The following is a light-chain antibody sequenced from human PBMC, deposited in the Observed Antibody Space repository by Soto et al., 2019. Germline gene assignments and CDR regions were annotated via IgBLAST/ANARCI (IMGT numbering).Light chain of an antibody. CDR3: QQYNDWPPLT. Sequence: EIVMTQSPATLSVSPGERATLSCRASQGVGSNLAWYQQKPGQAPRLLIYGASTRATGIPARFSGSGSGTEFTLTISSLQSEDFAVYYCQQYNDWPPLTFGGGTKVDIK. V-gene: IGKV3-15*01. CDR1: QGVGSN. J-gene: IGKJ4*01. CDR2: GAS.